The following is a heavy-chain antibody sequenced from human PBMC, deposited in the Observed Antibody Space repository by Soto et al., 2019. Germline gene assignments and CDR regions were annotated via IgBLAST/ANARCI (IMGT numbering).Heavy chain of an antibody. CDR3: ATHYYDSSGYYDAYWYFDL. CDR1: GFTFSDYY. J-gene: IGHJ2*01. Sequence: QVQLVESGGGLVKPGGSLRLSCAASGFTFSDYYMSWIRQAPGKGLEWVSYISSSGSTIYYADSVKGRFTISRDNVKNSLYLQMNSLRAEDPAVYYCATHYYDSSGYYDAYWYFDLWGRGTLVTVSS. V-gene: IGHV3-11*01. CDR2: ISSSGSTI. D-gene: IGHD3-22*01.